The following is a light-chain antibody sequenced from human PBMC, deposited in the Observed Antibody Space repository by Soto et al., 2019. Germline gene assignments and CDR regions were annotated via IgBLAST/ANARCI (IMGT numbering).Light chain of an antibody. Sequence: EIVLTQSPGTLSLSPGERATLSCRTSQSVTTSYLAWYQQKPGQAPRLLIYGTSIRATGVPDRFSGSGSATDFTLTMSRLEPEDFAVYYCHQYGDSPQTFGPGTKVEI. CDR1: QSVTTSY. CDR3: HQYGDSPQT. CDR2: GTS. V-gene: IGKV3-20*01. J-gene: IGKJ1*01.